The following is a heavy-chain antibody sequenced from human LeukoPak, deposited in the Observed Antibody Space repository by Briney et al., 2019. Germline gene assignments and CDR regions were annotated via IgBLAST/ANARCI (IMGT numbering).Heavy chain of an antibody. J-gene: IGHJ3*02. Sequence: GGSLRLYCAASGFTFSSNWMHWVRQGPGKGLVWVSRINSDGSGTSYADSVKGRFTISRDNAKNTLYLQMNSLRAEDTAVYYCARAGEGLLAYSFDIWGQGTMVTVSS. CDR1: GFTFSSNW. CDR3: ARAGEGLLAYSFDI. V-gene: IGHV3-74*01. CDR2: INSDGSGT. D-gene: IGHD1-26*01.